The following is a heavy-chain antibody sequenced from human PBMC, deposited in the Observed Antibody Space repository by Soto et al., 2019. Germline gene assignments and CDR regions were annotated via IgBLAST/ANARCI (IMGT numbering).Heavy chain of an antibody. J-gene: IGHJ5*02. CDR1: CYTFTSYG. CDR2: ISAYNGNT. V-gene: IGHV1-18*04. D-gene: IGHD2-2*01. CDR3: ARNPYCSSTSCQYDP. Sequence: ASVKVSCKASCYTFTSYGISWVRQAPGQGLEWMGWISAYNGNTNYAQKLQGRVTMTTDTSTSTAYMELRSLRSDDTAVYYCARNPYCSSTSCQYDPWSQGTLVTAPQ.